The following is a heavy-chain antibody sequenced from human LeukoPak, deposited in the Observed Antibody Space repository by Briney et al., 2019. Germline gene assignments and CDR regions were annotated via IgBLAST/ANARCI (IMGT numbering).Heavy chain of an antibody. CDR1: GYTFTSYY. Sequence: ASVKVSCKASGYTFTSYYMHWVRQAPGQGLEWMGIINPSGGSTSYAQKFQGRVTMTRDMSTSTVYMELSSLRSEDTAMYYCARVVRSSGWCHDAFDIWGQGTMVTVSS. CDR2: INPSGGST. CDR3: ARVVRSSGWCHDAFDI. D-gene: IGHD6-19*01. J-gene: IGHJ3*02. V-gene: IGHV1-46*01.